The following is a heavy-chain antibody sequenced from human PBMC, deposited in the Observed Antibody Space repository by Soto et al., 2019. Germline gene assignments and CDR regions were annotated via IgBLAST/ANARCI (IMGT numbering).Heavy chain of an antibody. CDR2: IYHSGST. V-gene: IGHV4-4*02. J-gene: IGHJ5*02. CDR1: GGSISSSNW. CDR3: ARAIAVAVTWFDP. Sequence: QVQLQESGPGLVKPSGTLSLTCAVSGGSISSSNWWSWVRQPPGKGLEWIGEIYHSGSTNYNPSLSSRAPLSVAQSMNQSSLKLRSVTAADAAVYYWARAIAVAVTWFDPWGQAALVTVPS. D-gene: IGHD6-19*01.